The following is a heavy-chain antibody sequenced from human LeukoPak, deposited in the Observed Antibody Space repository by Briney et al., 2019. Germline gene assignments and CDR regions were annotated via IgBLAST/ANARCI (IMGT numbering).Heavy chain of an antibody. J-gene: IGHJ4*02. CDR1: GGSISSYF. V-gene: IGHV4-4*07. Sequence: PSETLSLTCTVSGGSISSYFWSWIRQSAGKGLEWIGRIYSSGSTNYNPSLTSRVTMSVDTSKNQISLKVNSVTAADTAVYYCAKESYISFYLFDFWGQGTLVTVSS. CDR2: IYSSGST. CDR3: AKESYISFYLFDF. D-gene: IGHD3-3*02.